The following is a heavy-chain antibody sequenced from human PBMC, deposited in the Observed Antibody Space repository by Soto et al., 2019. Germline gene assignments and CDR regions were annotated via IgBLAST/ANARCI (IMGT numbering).Heavy chain of an antibody. CDR1: GFTFSSYA. Sequence: PGGSLRLSCAASGFTFSSYAMHWVRQAPGKGLEWVAVISYDGSNKYYADSVKGRFTISRDNSKNTLYLQMNSLRAEDTAVYYCAREEEDYDFWSGYLDVWGQGTTVTVSS. V-gene: IGHV3-30-3*01. CDR2: ISYDGSNK. D-gene: IGHD3-3*01. J-gene: IGHJ6*02. CDR3: AREEEDYDFWSGYLDV.